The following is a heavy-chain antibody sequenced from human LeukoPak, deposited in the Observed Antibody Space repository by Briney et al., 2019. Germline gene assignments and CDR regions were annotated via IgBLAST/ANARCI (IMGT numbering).Heavy chain of an antibody. V-gene: IGHV4-34*01. CDR1: GGSXXGYY. CDR3: ARGVYSSGSLGY. J-gene: IGHJ4*02. Sequence: GGSXXGYYXSWIRQPPGKGLEWIGEINHSGSTNYNPSLKSRVTISVDTSKNQFSLKLSSVTAADTAVYYCARGVYSSGSLGYWGQGTLVTVSS. CDR2: INHSGST. D-gene: IGHD6-19*01.